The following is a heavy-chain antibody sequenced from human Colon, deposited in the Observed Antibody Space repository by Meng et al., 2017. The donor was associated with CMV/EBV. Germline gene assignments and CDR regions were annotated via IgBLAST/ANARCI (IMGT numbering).Heavy chain of an antibody. CDR1: GFNFSNYW. J-gene: IGHJ4*02. CDR3: ASYTWTQLCI. D-gene: IGHD5-18*01. CDR2: ISSGSSDI. Sequence: GESLKISCAASGFNFSNYWMSWVRQAPGKGLEWVSSISSGSSDIYYADSVKGRFTISRDNAKNSLYLQMNSLRAEDTAVYYCASYTWTQLCIWGQGTLVTVSS. V-gene: IGHV3-21*01.